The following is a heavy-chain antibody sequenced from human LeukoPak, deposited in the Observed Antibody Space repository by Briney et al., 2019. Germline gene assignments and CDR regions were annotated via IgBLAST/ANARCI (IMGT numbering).Heavy chain of an antibody. D-gene: IGHD1-26*01. V-gene: IGHV1-24*01. CDR3: ATDIEVGATLDY. CDR2: FDPEDGET. Sequence: ASVKVSCKVSGYTLTELSMHWVRQAPGKGLEWMGGFDPEDGETIYAQKFQGRVTMTEDTSTDTAYMELSSLRSEDTAVYYCATDIEVGATLDYWGQGTLVTVSS. J-gene: IGHJ4*02. CDR1: GYTLTELS.